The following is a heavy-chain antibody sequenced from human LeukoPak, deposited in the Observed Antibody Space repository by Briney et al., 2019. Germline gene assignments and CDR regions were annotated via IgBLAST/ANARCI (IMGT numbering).Heavy chain of an antibody. V-gene: IGHV4-38-2*02. CDR2: IYHSGST. Sequence: SETLSLTCTVSGYSISSGYHWGWIRQPPGKGLEWIGSIYHSGSTYYNPSLKSRVTMSVDTSKNQFSLKLSSVTAADTAVYYCASTYYYDSSGYYQGFDYWGQGTLVTVSS. J-gene: IGHJ4*02. D-gene: IGHD3-22*01. CDR3: ASTYYYDSSGYYQGFDY. CDR1: GYSISSGYH.